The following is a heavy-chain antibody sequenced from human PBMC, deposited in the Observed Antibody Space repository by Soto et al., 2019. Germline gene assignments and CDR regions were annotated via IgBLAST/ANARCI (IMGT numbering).Heavy chain of an antibody. CDR1: GVSLSNSSYY. CDR3: ARHGSN. V-gene: IGHV4-39*01. CDR2: IYYSGIT. J-gene: IGHJ4*02. Sequence: QLQLQESGPGLVKPSETLSLTCTVSGVSLSNSSYYWGWIRRPPGKGLEGIGTIYYSGITYYDQSLKSRVTISVDTSKDQFSLKLNSVNAEDTAVYYCARHGSNWGQGTLVTVSS.